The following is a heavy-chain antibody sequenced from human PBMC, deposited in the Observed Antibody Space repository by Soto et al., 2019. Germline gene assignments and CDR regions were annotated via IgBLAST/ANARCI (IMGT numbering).Heavy chain of an antibody. D-gene: IGHD6-19*01. CDR3: AKGGSSGWFYFDF. CDR2: TPGSGGSA. J-gene: IGHJ4*02. Sequence: GSLRLSCAASGFTFGTYAMNWVRQAPGKGLEWVSSTPGSGGSAYYADSVRGRFTISRDNSKNTVYLQLDSLRPEDSAIYYCAKGGSSGWFYFDFWGQGTQVTVSS. V-gene: IGHV3-23*01. CDR1: GFTFGTYA.